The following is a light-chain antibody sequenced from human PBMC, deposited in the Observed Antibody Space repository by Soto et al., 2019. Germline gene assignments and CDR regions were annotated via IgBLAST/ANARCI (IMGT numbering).Light chain of an antibody. CDR2: SAS. CDR3: QYYGRSPLT. J-gene: IGKJ4*01. Sequence: EIVLTQSPGTLSLSPGARATLSCRASQTSNKNYFAWYQQKPGQAPRPLMYSASSRATGIPDRFSGSGSGTDFTLTISRLEPEDFAVYYCQYYGRSPLTFGGGTKVEIK. V-gene: IGKV3-20*01. CDR1: QTSNKNY.